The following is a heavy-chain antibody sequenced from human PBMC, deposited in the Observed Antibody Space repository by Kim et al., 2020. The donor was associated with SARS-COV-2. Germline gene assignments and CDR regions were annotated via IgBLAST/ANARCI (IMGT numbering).Heavy chain of an antibody. CDR2: ISAYNGYT. CDR1: GYTFTSYC. CDR3: ARGPVGHFDQ. V-gene: IGHV1-18*01. J-gene: IGHJ4*02. Sequence: ASVKVSCKASGYTFTSYCIPWVRQAPGQGLEWMGWISAYNGYTNYVQKLQGRVTMTTDTSTSTAYMELRRLTSDDTAIYYCARGPVGHFDQWGQGTLVTVSS.